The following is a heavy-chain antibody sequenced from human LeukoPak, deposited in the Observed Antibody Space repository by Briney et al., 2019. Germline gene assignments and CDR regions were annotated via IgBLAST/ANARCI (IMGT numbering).Heavy chain of an antibody. D-gene: IGHD2-15*01. CDR2: VYYSGST. V-gene: IGHV4-59*08. J-gene: IGHJ4*02. Sequence: NPSETLSLTCTVSGVSISSYYWSWIRQPPGEGLEWIGYVYYSGSTNYNPSLKSRVTISVDTSKNQFSLKVNSVTAADTAVYYCASNSAGSSNDYWGQGTLVTVSS. CDR3: ASNSAGSSNDY. CDR1: GVSISSYY.